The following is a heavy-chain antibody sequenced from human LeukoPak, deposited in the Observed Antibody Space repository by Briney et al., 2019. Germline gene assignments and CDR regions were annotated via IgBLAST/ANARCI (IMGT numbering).Heavy chain of an antibody. CDR3: ARVSLSSGWYTSDAFDI. CDR1: GYTFTSYY. V-gene: IGHV1-69*13. CDR2: IIPIFGTA. J-gene: IGHJ3*02. D-gene: IGHD6-19*01. Sequence: SVKVSCKASGYTFTSYYMHWVRQAPGQGLEWMGGIIPIFGTANYAQKFQGRVTITADESTSTAYMELSSLRSEDTAVYYCARVSLSSGWYTSDAFDIWGQGTMVTVSS.